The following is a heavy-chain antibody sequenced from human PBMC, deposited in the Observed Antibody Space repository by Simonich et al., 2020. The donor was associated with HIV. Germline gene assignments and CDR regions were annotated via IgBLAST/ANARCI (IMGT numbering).Heavy chain of an antibody. D-gene: IGHD3-3*01. V-gene: IGHV4-34*04. J-gene: IGHJ4*02. Sequence: QVQLQQWGAGLLKPSETLSLTCAVYGGSFSGYYLSWIRQPPGKGLEWIEEINHSGITNNKTSLNSRATISVDKSKNQFSLKLSSVTAADTAIYYCARRDRELILYFDYWGQGNLVTVSS. CDR2: INHSGIT. CDR1: GGSFSGYY. CDR3: ARRDRELILYFDY.